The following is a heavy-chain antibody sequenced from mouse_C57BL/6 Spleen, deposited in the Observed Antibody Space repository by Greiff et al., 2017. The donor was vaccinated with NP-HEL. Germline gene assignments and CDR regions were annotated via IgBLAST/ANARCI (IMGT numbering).Heavy chain of an antibody. J-gene: IGHJ4*01. CDR3: ARSREYPGSSWAMDY. CDR2: IDPEDGET. V-gene: IGHV14-2*01. Sequence: EVQLQQSGAELVKPGASVKLSCTASGFNITDYYMHWVKQRTEQGLEWIGRIDPEDGETKYAPKFQGKATLTADTSSNTAYLQLSSLTSEDTAVYNGARSREYPGSSWAMDYWGQGTSVTVSS. D-gene: IGHD1-1*01. CDR1: GFNITDYY.